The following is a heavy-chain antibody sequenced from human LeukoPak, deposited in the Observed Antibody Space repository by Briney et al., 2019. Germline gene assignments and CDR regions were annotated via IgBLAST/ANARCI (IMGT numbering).Heavy chain of an antibody. J-gene: IGHJ5*02. CDR2: ISYDGSNK. V-gene: IGHV3-30*18. CDR1: GFTFSSYG. CDR3: AKDVVRGVIITVNWFDP. Sequence: GGSLRLSCAASGFTFSSYGMHLVRQAPGKGLEWVAVISYDGSNKYYADSVKGRFIISRDNSKNTLYLQMNSLRPEDTAVYYCAKDVVRGVIITVNWFDPWGQGTLVTVSS. D-gene: IGHD3-10*01.